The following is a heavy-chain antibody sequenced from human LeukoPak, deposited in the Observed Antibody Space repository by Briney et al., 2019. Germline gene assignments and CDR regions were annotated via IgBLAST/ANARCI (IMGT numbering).Heavy chain of an antibody. CDR2: IGTAGDT. D-gene: IGHD3-10*01. J-gene: IGHJ3*02. CDR3: ARAYGSGSYYNVDAFDI. CDR1: GFTFSSYD. Sequence: GGSLRLSCAASGFTFSSYDMHWVRQATGKGLEWVSAIGTAGDTYYPGSVKGQFTISRENAKNSLYLQMNSLRAGDTAVYYCARAYGSGSYYNVDAFDIWGQGTMVTVSS. V-gene: IGHV3-13*01.